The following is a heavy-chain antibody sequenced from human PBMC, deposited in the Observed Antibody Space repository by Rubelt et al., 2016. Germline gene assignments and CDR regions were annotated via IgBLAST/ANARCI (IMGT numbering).Heavy chain of an antibody. CDR2: IYSSGST. CDR1: GGSISSTSYY. Sequence: QVQLQQWGAGVLKPSETLSLTCTVSGGSISSTSYYWVWIRQPPGKGLEWIGSIYSSGSTYYNPSLKSRVTISVDTSKNQFSRKLSSVTAADTAVYYCARGNVVGILDGFEIWGQGTTVTVSS. D-gene: IGHD2-21*01. J-gene: IGHJ3*02. CDR3: ARGNVVGILDGFEI. V-gene: IGHV4-39*07.